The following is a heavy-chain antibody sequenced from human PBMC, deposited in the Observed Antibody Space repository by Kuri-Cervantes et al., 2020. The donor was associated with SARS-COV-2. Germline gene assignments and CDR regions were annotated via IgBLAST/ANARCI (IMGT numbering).Heavy chain of an antibody. CDR1: GGSISSYY. Sequence: ESLKISCTVPGGSISSYYWSWIRQPAGKGLEWIGRIYTSGSTNYNPSLKSRVTMSVDTSKNQFSLKLSSVTAADTAVYYCARDRCSSTSCYHHDAFDIWGQGTMVTVSS. V-gene: IGHV4-4*07. J-gene: IGHJ3*02. D-gene: IGHD2-2*01. CDR3: ARDRCSSTSCYHHDAFDI. CDR2: IYTSGST.